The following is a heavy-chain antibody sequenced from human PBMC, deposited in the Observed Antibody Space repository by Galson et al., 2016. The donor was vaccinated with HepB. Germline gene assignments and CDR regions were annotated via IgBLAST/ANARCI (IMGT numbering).Heavy chain of an antibody. CDR3: AVYSFPIAAAGPARSLQH. J-gene: IGHJ1*01. V-gene: IGHV3-74*01. D-gene: IGHD6-13*01. CDR2: INSDGSST. CDR1: GLTFSSSW. Sequence: SLRLSCAASGLTFSSSWMHWVRQAPGKGLVWVSRINSDGSSTNYADSVKGRFTISRDNAKNTLYLQMNSLRAEDTAVYYCAVYSFPIAAAGPARSLQHWGQGTLVTVSS.